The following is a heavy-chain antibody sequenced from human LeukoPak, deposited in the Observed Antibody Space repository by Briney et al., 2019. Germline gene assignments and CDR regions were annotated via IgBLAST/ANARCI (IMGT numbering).Heavy chain of an antibody. V-gene: IGHV3-7*01. CDR1: GFTFSSYW. CDR2: IKQDGSEK. CDR3: AKISIHDSSPYIDS. J-gene: IGHJ4*02. Sequence: GGSLRLPCAASGFTFSSYWMGWVRQAPGKGLEWVANIKQDGSEKYYVDSVKGRFTISRDNSKNTLYLQMNSLRAEDTAVYYCAKISIHDSSPYIDSWGQGTLVTVSS. D-gene: IGHD3-22*01.